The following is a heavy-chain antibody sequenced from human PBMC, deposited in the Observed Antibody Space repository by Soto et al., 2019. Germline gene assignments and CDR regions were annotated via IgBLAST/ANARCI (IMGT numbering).Heavy chain of an antibody. D-gene: IGHD2-8*02. Sequence: QVQLVQSGAEVKKPGSSVKVSCKASGDNFSSYTISWVRQGPGQGLEWMGRIVPIIDITNYAQKFQGRVTITADKSTRTVYMELRSLRSEDTAVYYCARVGTGKSVDYWGQGTLVTVSS. CDR2: IVPIIDIT. CDR1: GDNFSSYT. V-gene: IGHV1-69*02. CDR3: ARVGTGKSVDY. J-gene: IGHJ4*02.